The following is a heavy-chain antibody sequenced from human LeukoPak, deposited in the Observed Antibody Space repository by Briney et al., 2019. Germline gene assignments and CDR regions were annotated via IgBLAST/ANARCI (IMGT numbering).Heavy chain of an antibody. CDR3: ARGFLIRSGFGNTMMTYFDY. Sequence: PSETLSLTCTVSGGSSSDYYWNWIRQPPGKGLEWIGYIYYSGSTNYNPSLKSRVTISLDTSKTQFSLKLNSVTPADTAVYYCARGFLIRSGFGNTMMTYFDYWGQGTLVTVSS. CDR1: GGSSSDYY. J-gene: IGHJ4*02. D-gene: IGHD3-22*01. CDR2: IYYSGST. V-gene: IGHV4-59*01.